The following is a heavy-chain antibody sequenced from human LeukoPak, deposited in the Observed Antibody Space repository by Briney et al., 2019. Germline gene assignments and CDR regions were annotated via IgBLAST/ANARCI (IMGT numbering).Heavy chain of an antibody. CDR3: ARGLGHRPTQGSGYPVYFDY. V-gene: IGHV3-11*01. CDR2: ISSSGSTI. Sequence: GGSLRLSCAASGFTFSDYYMSWIRQAPGKGLEWVSYISSSGSTIYYADSVKGRFTISRDNAKNSLYLQMNSLRAEDTAVYYCARGLGHRPTQGSGYPVYFDYWGQGTLVTVSS. CDR1: GFTFSDYY. D-gene: IGHD3-22*01. J-gene: IGHJ4*02.